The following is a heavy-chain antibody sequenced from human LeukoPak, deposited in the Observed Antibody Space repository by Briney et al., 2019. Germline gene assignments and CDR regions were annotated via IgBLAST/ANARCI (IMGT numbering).Heavy chain of an antibody. CDR2: ISSGTSTV. D-gene: IGHD3-22*01. V-gene: IGHV3-48*01. CDR3: ARDLTFYYESSTYALDL. CDR1: GFTFSSYS. Sequence: GGSLRLSCVASGFTFSSYSMSWVRQAPGKGLEWVSYISSGTSTVLYADSVKGRFTISRDNAKNSLYLQMNSLRAEDTAVYYCARDLTFYYESSTYALDLWGQGALVTVSP. J-gene: IGHJ5*02.